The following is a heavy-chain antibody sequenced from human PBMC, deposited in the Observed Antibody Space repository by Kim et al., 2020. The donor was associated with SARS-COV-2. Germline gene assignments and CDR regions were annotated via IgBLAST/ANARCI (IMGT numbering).Heavy chain of an antibody. CDR3: ARGWELLY. J-gene: IGHJ4*02. V-gene: IGHV1-46*01. D-gene: IGHD2-15*01. Sequence: GGSTSYAQKFQGRVTMTRDTSTSTVYMELSSLRSEDTAVYYCARGWELLYWGQGTLVTVSS. CDR2: GGST.